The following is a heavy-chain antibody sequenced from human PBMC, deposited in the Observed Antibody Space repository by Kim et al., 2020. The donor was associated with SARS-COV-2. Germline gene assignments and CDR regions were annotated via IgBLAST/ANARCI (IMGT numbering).Heavy chain of an antibody. J-gene: IGHJ4*02. CDR3: ARDPGGYSYGWGYFDY. V-gene: IGHV1-18*01. CDR1: GYTFTSYG. Sequence: ASVKVSCKASGYTFTSYGISWVRQAPGQGLEWMGWISAYNGNTNYAQKLQGRVTMTTDTSTSTAYMELRSLRSDDTAVYYCARDPGGYSYGWGYFDYWGQGTLVTVSS. CDR2: ISAYNGNT. D-gene: IGHD5-18*01.